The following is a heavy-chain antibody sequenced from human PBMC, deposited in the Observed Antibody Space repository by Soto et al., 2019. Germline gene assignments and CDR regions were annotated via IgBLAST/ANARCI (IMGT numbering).Heavy chain of an antibody. CDR2: IIPVFGTA. D-gene: IGHD3-9*01. Sequence: SVKVSCKASGGSLSNYGISWVRQAPGQGLEWMGGIIPVFGTANYAQKFQGRVTITADESTSIVYMDVTSLRSEDTAVYYCARGEATKIVVTTYYAMDVWGQGTTVTVSS. CDR1: GGSLSNYG. CDR3: ARGEATKIVVTTYYAMDV. J-gene: IGHJ6*02. V-gene: IGHV1-69*13.